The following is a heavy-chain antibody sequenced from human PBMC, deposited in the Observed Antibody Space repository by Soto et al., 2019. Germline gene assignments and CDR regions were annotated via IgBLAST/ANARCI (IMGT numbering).Heavy chain of an antibody. CDR3: TKDTFGAWDS. CDR1: EITLNISW. V-gene: IGHV3-74*01. J-gene: IGHJ4*02. Sequence: EAQLVESGGGLVQPGGSLTLSCTASEITLNISWMHWIRQAPGKGLVWVSRINPESTTLTYAESVTGRFTISRDSAKNTLYLQINGLRAENTAIYYCTKDTFGAWDSGGQGTLVTVS. CDR2: INPESTTL. D-gene: IGHD1-26*01.